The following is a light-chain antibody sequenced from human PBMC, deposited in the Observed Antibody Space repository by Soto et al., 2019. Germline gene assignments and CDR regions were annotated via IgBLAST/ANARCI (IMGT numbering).Light chain of an antibody. CDR1: QSVSSTY. CDR2: GAS. Sequence: EIVLTQSPGTLSLSPGERATLSCRASQSVSSTYLAWYQHKPGQAPRLLIYGASSRETGIPDTFSGSGSGTDFTLTSSRLEPEDFAVYYCEQYDSSPYTFGQGTKLEIK. CDR3: EQYDSSPYT. V-gene: IGKV3-20*01. J-gene: IGKJ2*01.